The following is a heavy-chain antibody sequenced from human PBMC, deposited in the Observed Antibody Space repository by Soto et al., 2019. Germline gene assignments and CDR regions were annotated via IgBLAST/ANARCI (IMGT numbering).Heavy chain of an antibody. Sequence: QVQLVESGGGLVKPGGSLRLSCAVSGFTFSNYYMAWIRQAPGKGLEWVSYISTSGTSTFYADSVKDRFTISRDNAENSPFLQMDSLRVEATAVYFCARDGVLFRAAFDSWGQGTLVTVAS. CDR3: ARDGVLFRAAFDS. V-gene: IGHV3-11*01. CDR2: ISTSGTST. D-gene: IGHD6-25*01. CDR1: GFTFSNYY. J-gene: IGHJ4*02.